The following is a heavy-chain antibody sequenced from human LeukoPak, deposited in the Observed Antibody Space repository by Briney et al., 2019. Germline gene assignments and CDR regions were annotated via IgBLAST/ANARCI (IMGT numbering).Heavy chain of an antibody. V-gene: IGHV3-74*01. J-gene: IGHJ5*02. CDR3: ARALAVAGTGGFDP. CDR1: GFTFSSYA. D-gene: IGHD6-19*01. Sequence: GSLRLSCAASGFTFSSYAMSWVRQTPGKGLVWVSRMNSDGSSTSYADSVKGRFTISRDNAKNTLYLQMNSLRAEDTAVYYCARALAVAGTGGFDPWGQGTLVTVSS. CDR2: MNSDGSST.